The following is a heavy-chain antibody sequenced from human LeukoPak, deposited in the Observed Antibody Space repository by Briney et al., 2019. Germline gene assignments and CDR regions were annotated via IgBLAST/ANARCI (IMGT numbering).Heavy chain of an antibody. Sequence: SETLSLTCSVSGYSISSGYYWGWIRQAPGKGLEWIGNLYHSGSTYYNPSLKSRVSISVDTSKNQFSLNLSSVTAADTAVYYCATEIQNMAGRVYWGQGTLVTVSS. J-gene: IGHJ4*02. V-gene: IGHV4-38-2*02. CDR3: ATEIQNMAGRVY. D-gene: IGHD2/OR15-2a*01. CDR1: GYSISSGYY. CDR2: LYHSGST.